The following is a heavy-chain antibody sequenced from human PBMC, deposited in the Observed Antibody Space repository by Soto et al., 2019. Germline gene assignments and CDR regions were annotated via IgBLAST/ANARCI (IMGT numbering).Heavy chain of an antibody. CDR2: ISPMFGAA. CDR1: GGTFNTYA. V-gene: IGHV1-69*19. Sequence: QVQLVQSGAEMKKPGSSVKVSCQSSGGTFNTYAMNWVRQAPGQGPEWMGDISPMFGAANYAPKFQGRVTSTADASTGTSYMQLSSLTSEDTALYFCAREVQVHTPAFVYWGQGTLVTVSS. D-gene: IGHD3-10*01. J-gene: IGHJ4*02. CDR3: AREVQVHTPAFVY.